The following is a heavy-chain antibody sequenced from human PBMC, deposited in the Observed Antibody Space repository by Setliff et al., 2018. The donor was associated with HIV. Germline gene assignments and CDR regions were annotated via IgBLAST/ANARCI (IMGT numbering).Heavy chain of an antibody. D-gene: IGHD4-17*01. V-gene: IGHV3-7*01. Sequence: GGSLRLSCAASGFTFSSYWMSWVRQAPGKGLEWVANIKQDGSEKYYVDSVKGRFTISRDNAKYSLYLQMNTLRVEDTAVYYCMYGGRTATTHWGRGTLVTVSS. CDR2: IKQDGSEK. J-gene: IGHJ2*01. CDR3: MYGGRTATTH. CDR1: GFTFSSYW.